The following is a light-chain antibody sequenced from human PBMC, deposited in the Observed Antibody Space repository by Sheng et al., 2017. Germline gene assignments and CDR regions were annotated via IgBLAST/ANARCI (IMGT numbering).Light chain of an antibody. Sequence: IQMTQSASSVSASVGDRVTLTCRASQPINTWLAWYQQKPGKAPKLLISAASRLQSGVPSRFSGSGSGTDFTLTISSLQPEDFATYYCQQTTSFPWTFGQGTKVEIK. J-gene: IGKJ1*01. CDR2: AAS. CDR3: QQTTSFPWT. CDR1: QPINTW. V-gene: IGKV1-12*01.